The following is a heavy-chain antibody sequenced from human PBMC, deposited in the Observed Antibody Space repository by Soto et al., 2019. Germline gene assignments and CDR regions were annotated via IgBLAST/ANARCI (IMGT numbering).Heavy chain of an antibody. J-gene: IGHJ4*02. Sequence: QVQLVQSGAQVKKPGASVKVSCKASGYTFTSYSLNWVRQVPGQGLEWMGWISPFNGNTDYAQKFQGRVTMTTDSSTSTADMELRSLKSDDTAVYYCARGRRGATTGDYWGRGTLVTVSS. V-gene: IGHV1-18*01. CDR2: ISPFNGNT. CDR1: GYTFTSYS. D-gene: IGHD1-26*01. CDR3: ARGRRGATTGDY.